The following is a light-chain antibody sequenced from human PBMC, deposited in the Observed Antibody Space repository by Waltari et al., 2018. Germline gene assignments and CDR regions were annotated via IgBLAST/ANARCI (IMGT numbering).Light chain of an antibody. CDR3: QQYDVSPLT. CDR1: QTIRTTY. CDR2: GAF. J-gene: IGKJ4*01. V-gene: IGKV3-20*01. Sequence: EIVLTQSPGTLSLSPGEGATLPCRTSQTIRTTYLAWYQPKPGPAPTLLIYGAFTRATGIPDRFTGSGSGTDFSLTISSLEPEYFATYYCQQYDVSPLTFGGGTKVEIK.